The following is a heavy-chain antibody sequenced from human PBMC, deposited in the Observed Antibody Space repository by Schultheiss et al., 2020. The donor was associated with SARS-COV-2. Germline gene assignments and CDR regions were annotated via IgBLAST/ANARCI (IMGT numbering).Heavy chain of an antibody. D-gene: IGHD4-17*01. CDR2: MNPNSGNT. CDR3: ARDLDYGSGWFDP. V-gene: IGHV1-8*02. Sequence: ASVKVSCKASGGTFSSYAISWVRQAPGQGLEWMGWMNPNSGNTGYVQKFQGRVTMTRNTSISTAYMELSSLRSEDTAVYYCARDLDYGSGWFDPWGQGTLVTVSS. CDR1: GGTFSSYA. J-gene: IGHJ5*02.